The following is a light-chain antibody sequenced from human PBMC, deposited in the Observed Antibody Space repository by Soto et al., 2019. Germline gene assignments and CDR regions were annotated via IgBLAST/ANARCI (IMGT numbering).Light chain of an antibody. V-gene: IGKV3-20*01. CDR3: QQFHISRT. CDR1: QSVGNN. J-gene: IGKJ1*01. CDR2: GAS. Sequence: IVMTQSPATVSVSPGERATLDGRASQSVGNNLAWYQQKPGQAPSLFIFGASVRATGVPDRFSGSGSGTDFTLTITGLEPEDFAVYYCQQFHISRTFGQGTKVDIK.